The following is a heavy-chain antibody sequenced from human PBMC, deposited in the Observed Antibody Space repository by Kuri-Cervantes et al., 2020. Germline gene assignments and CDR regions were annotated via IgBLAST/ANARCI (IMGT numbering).Heavy chain of an antibody. CDR2: IYWDDDK. CDR3: AHNSWNYEGFDY. J-gene: IGHJ4*02. V-gene: IGHV2-5*02. CDR1: GFSLSTSGVG. D-gene: IGHD1-7*01. Sequence: GPTLVKPTQTLTLTCTFSGFSLSTSGVGVGWIRQPPGKALEWLALIYWDDDKRYSPSLKNRLTITKDTSKNQVVLTMTNMDPVDTATYYCAHNSWNYEGFDYWGQGTLVTVSS.